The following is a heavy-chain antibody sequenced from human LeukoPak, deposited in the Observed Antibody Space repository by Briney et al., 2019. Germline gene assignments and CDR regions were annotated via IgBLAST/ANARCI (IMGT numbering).Heavy chain of an antibody. V-gene: IGHV3-30*18. CDR1: GFTFSSYG. CDR2: ISYDGSNK. Sequence: GGSLRLSCAASGFTFSSYGMHWVRQAPGKGLERVAVISYDGSNKYYADSVKGRFTISRDNSKNTLYLQMNSLRAEDTAVYYCAKSSSSWRVYWGQGTLVTVSS. CDR3: AKSSSSWRVY. D-gene: IGHD6-13*01. J-gene: IGHJ4*02.